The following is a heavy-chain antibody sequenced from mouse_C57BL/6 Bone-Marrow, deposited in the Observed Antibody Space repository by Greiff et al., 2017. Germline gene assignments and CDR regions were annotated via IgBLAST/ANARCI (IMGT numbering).Heavy chain of an antibody. CDR3: ASSITTVVGGSWYFDV. V-gene: IGHV2-6*01. Sequence: VQGVESGPGLVAPSQSLSITCTVSGFSLTSYGVDWVRQSPGKGLEWLGVIWGVGSTNYNSALKSRLSISKDNSKSQVFLKMNSLQTDDTAMYYCASSITTVVGGSWYFDVWGTGTTVTVTS. CDR2: IWGVGST. D-gene: IGHD1-1*01. CDR1: GFSLTSYG. J-gene: IGHJ1*03.